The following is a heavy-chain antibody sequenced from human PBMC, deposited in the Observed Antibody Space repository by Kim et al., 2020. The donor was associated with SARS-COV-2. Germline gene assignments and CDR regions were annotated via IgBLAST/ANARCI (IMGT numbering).Heavy chain of an antibody. CDR2: ISAYNGNT. Sequence: ASVKVSCKASGYTFTSYGISWVRQAPGQGLEWMGWISAYNGNTNYAQKLQGRVTMTTDTSTSTAYMELRSLRSDDTAMYYCARRNYYEYWFDPWGQGTLVTVSS. D-gene: IGHD3-22*01. V-gene: IGHV1-18*01. J-gene: IGHJ5*02. CDR1: GYTFTSYG. CDR3: ARRNYYEYWFDP.